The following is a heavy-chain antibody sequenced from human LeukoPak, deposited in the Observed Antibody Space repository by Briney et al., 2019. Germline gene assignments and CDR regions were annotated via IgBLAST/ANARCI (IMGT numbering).Heavy chain of an antibody. Sequence: GESLKISCKGSGYSFTSYWIGWVRQMPGKGLEWMGIIYPGDSDTRYSPSFQGQVTISADKSISTAYLQWSSLKASDTAMYYCAGHSNSSGGSRPIDYWGQGTLVTVSS. D-gene: IGHD6-25*01. V-gene: IGHV5-51*01. J-gene: IGHJ4*02. CDR2: IYPGDSDT. CDR3: AGHSNSSGGSRPIDY. CDR1: GYSFTSYW.